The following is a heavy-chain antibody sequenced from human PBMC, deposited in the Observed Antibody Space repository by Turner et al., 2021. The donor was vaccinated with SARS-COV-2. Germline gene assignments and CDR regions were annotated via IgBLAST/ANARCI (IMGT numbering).Heavy chain of an antibody. CDR3: AGQLWLRGAFDI. CDR2: IYYSGST. J-gene: IGHJ3*02. V-gene: IGHV4-31*03. Sequence: QVQLQESGPGLVKPSETLSLTCTVSGDSFTSSSYSWGWIRQPPGKGLEWIGNIYYSGSTYYNSSLKSRVTISVDTSKNQFSLKLSSVTAADTAVYYCAGQLWLRGAFDIWGQGTMVTVSS. D-gene: IGHD5-18*01. CDR1: GDSFTSSSYS.